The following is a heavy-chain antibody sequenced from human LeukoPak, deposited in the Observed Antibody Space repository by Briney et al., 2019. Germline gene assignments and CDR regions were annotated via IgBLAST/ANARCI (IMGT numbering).Heavy chain of an antibody. D-gene: IGHD2-2*01. J-gene: IGHJ5*01. Sequence: SETLSLTCTVSGGSISSSSYYWAWIRQPPGKGLEWIGSMYQSGSTYYNPFLNSRVTISIDTSKNQFSLKLSTVTAADTAVYYCASSPRLTTSWFLFDSWGHGTLVTASS. CDR2: MYQSGST. CDR1: GGSISSSSYY. CDR3: ASSPRLTTSWFLFDS. V-gene: IGHV4-39*01.